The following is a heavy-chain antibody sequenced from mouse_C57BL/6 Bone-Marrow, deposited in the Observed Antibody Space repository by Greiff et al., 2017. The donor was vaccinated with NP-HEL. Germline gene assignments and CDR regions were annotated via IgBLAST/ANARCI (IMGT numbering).Heavy chain of an antibody. V-gene: IGHV1-54*01. Sequence: QVQLQQSGAELVRPGTSVKVSCKASGYAFTNYLIEWVKQRPGQGLEWIGVINPGSGGTNYNEKFKGKATLTADKSSSTAYMQLSSLTSEDSAVYFCARNLPLAPYYGSSYWYFDVWGTGTTVTVSS. CDR1: GYAFTNYL. CDR3: ARNLPLAPYYGSSYWYFDV. J-gene: IGHJ1*03. D-gene: IGHD1-1*01. CDR2: INPGSGGT.